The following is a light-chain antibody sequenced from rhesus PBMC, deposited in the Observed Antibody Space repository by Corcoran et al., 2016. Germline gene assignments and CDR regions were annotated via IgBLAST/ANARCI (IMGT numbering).Light chain of an antibody. CDR1: QSLIHSNGNTY. V-gene: IGKV2-65*01. CDR3: GQGTNVPLT. Sequence: DVVMTQSPLSLPITPGQPASISCRSSQSLIHSNGNTYLSWYQQKPGQPPRRRIYQVSNRDSGVPDRFSGRWEGTDFTLKISRVEAEDVGVYYCGQGTNVPLTFGGGTKVEIK. J-gene: IGKJ4*01. CDR2: QVS.